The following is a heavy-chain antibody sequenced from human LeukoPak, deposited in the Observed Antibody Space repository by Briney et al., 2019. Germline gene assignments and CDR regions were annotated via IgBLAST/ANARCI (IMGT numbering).Heavy chain of an antibody. D-gene: IGHD6-6*01. CDR1: GGSISSYY. CDR2: IYYSGST. CDR3: ARAYSSSSSAFDI. V-gene: IGHV4-59*01. J-gene: IGHJ3*02. Sequence: SETLSLTCTVSGGSISSYYWSWIRQPPGKGLEWIGYIYYSGSTNYNPSLKSRVTISVDTSKNQFSLKLSPVTAADTAVYYCARAYSSSSSAFDIWGQGTMVTVSS.